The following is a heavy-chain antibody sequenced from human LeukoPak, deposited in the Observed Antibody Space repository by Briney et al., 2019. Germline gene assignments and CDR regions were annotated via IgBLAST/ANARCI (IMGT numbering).Heavy chain of an antibody. J-gene: IGHJ6*03. CDR3: ARDVNYYYMDV. V-gene: IGHV4-59*01. Sequence: SETLSLTCTVSGGSISSYYWSWIRQPPGKGLEWIGYIYYSGSTNYNPSLKSRVTIPVDTSKNQFSLKLSSVTAADTAVYYCARDVNYYYMDVWGKGTTVTVSS. CDR2: IYYSGST. CDR1: GGSISSYY.